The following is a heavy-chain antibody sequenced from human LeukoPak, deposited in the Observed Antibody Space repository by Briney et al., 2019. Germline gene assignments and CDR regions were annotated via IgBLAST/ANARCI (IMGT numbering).Heavy chain of an antibody. CDR2: ISDNGKTI. Sequence: PGGSLRLSCEASTSNFNYYYMNWIRQVPGKGLEWLSYISDNGKTIFYADSVKGRFTISRDNSKNTLYLQMNSLRAEDTAVYYCAKDRGGYCSSTSCYYDYWGQGTLVTVSS. V-gene: IGHV3-11*01. CDR1: TSNFNYYY. J-gene: IGHJ4*02. CDR3: AKDRGGYCSSTSCYYDY. D-gene: IGHD2-2*01.